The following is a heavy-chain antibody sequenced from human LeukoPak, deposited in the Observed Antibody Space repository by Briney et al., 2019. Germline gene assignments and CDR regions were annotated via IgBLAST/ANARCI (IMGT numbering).Heavy chain of an antibody. CDR2: ISSNGGNT. CDR1: GFTFSSYA. Sequence: GGSLRLSCAASGFTFSSYAMHWVRQAPGKGLEYVSAISSNGGNTYYANSVKGRFTISRDNSKNTLYLQMGSLRAEDMAVYYCARGYDFWSGYPTFDPWGQGTLVTVSS. D-gene: IGHD3-3*01. J-gene: IGHJ5*02. CDR3: ARGYDFWSGYPTFDP. V-gene: IGHV3-64*01.